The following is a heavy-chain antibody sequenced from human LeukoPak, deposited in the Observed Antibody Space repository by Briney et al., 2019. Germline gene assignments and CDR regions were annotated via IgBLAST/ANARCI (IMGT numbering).Heavy chain of an antibody. Sequence: GGSLRLSCAASGFTFDDYGMSWVRQAPGKGLEWVSGINWNGGSTGYADSVKGRFTISRDNAKNSLYLQMNSLRADDTAVYYCAGLDAAMPDAFDIWGQGTTVTVSS. CDR3: AGLDAAMPDAFDI. CDR1: GFTFDDYG. J-gene: IGHJ3*02. V-gene: IGHV3-20*04. D-gene: IGHD5-18*01. CDR2: INWNGGST.